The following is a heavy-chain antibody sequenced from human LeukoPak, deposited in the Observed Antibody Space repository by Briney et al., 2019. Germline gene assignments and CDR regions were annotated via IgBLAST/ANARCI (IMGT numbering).Heavy chain of an antibody. CDR1: GYTFTSYD. J-gene: IGHJ6*02. D-gene: IGHD3-22*01. CDR2: MNPNSGNT. V-gene: IGHV1-8*01. CDR3: ARVDSSGYYWLVSYYNGMDV. Sequence: GASVKVSCKASGYTFTSYDINWVRQATGQGLEWMGWMNPNSGNTGYAQKFQGRVTMTRNTSISTAYMELSSLRSEDTAVYYCARVDSSGYYWLVSYYNGMDVWGQGTTVTVSS.